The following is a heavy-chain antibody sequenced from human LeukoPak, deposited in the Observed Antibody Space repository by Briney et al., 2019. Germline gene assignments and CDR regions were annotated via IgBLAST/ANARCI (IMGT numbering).Heavy chain of an antibody. CDR3: VRDRPHNCFDP. D-gene: IGHD6-6*01. J-gene: IGHJ5*02. CDR2: IDNDGTNT. V-gene: IGHV3-74*01. Sequence: GGSLRLSCAASEFTFSAHWMHWVRQVPGKGLVYIAYIDNDGTNTNYADSVKGRFTISRDNVKNTLNLQMNSLRVEDTAVYYCVRDRPHNCFDPWGQGTLVTVSS. CDR1: EFTFSAHW.